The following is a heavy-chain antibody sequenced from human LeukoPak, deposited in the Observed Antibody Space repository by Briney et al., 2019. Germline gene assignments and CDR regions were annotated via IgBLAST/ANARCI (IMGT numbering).Heavy chain of an antibody. Sequence: GGSVRLSCAASGFTFSSYWMHWVRQAPGKGLVWVSRINSDGSSTSYADSVKGRFTISRDNAKNTLYLQMNSLRAEDTAVYYCAKGSSLRIAAAGGDAFDIWGQGTMVTVSS. V-gene: IGHV3-74*01. CDR3: AKGSSLRIAAAGGDAFDI. J-gene: IGHJ3*02. D-gene: IGHD6-13*01. CDR2: INSDGSST. CDR1: GFTFSSYW.